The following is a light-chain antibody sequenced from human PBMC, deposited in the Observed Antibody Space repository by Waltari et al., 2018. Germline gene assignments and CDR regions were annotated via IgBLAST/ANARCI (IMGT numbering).Light chain of an antibody. CDR2: DNN. CDR3: QSYDSSLRGPVV. V-gene: IGLV1-40*01. Sequence: QSVLTQPPSVSGAPGQRVNISCTGSSSNIGAGYDVPWYQQLPGSAPNLLLYDNQHLPGTAPKLLIYDNNNRPSGVPDRFSGSKSGTSASLAITGLQAEDEADYHCQSYDSSLRGPVVFGGGTKLTVL. J-gene: IGLJ2*01. CDR1: SSNIGAGYD.